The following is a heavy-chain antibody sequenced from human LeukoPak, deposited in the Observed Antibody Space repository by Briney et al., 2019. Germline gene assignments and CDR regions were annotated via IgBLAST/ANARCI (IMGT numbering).Heavy chain of an antibody. Sequence: PGGSLRLSCAASGFSFSSYWMHWVRQAPGKGLVWVSRINSDGSGTTYADSVRGRFTISRDNAKNTLYLQMNSPSVEDTAVYYCVIGGKYSGDYWGQGTLVTVSS. J-gene: IGHJ4*02. CDR3: VIGGKYSGDY. V-gene: IGHV3-74*01. CDR1: GFSFSSYW. CDR2: INSDGSGT. D-gene: IGHD1-26*01.